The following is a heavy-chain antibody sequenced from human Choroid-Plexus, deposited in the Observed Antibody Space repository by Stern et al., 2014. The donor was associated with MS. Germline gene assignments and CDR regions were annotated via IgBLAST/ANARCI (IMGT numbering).Heavy chain of an antibody. CDR2: ISYDGSEQ. CDR3: AKDRQWSTYFFDY. CDR1: GFTFSNFG. J-gene: IGHJ4*02. V-gene: IGHV3-30*18. Sequence: QVQLVQSGGGVAQPGRPLILSCAASGFTFSNFGMHWVRQAPGKGLERVALISYDGSEQYYADSVKGRFTIFRDNSKNTLYMHMNSLRAEDTAVYYCAKDRQWSTYFFDYWGQGSLVTVSS. D-gene: IGHD2-15*01.